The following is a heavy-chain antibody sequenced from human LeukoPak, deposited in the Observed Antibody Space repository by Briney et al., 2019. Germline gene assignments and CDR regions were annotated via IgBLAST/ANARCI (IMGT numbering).Heavy chain of an antibody. J-gene: IGHJ5*02. CDR2: INHSGST. Sequence: SETLSLTCAVYGGSFSGYYWSWIRQPPGKGLEWIGEINHSGSTNYNPSLKSRVTISVDTSKNQFSLKLSSVTAADTAAYYCARRRRIAVAGTVGLWFDPWGQGTLVTVSS. CDR3: ARRRRIAVAGTVGLWFDP. CDR1: GGSFSGYY. V-gene: IGHV4-34*01. D-gene: IGHD6-19*01.